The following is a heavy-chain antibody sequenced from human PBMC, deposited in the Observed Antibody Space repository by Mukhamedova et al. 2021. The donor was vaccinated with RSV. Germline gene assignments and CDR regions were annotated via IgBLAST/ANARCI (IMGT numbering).Heavy chain of an antibody. CDR3: AFSGSDFNY. Sequence: WIGEIAHSGSTNYNPSLKSRVTMSVDMSKNQFSLKLSSVTAADTAVYYCAFSGSDFNYWGQGTLVPVS. J-gene: IGHJ4*02. V-gene: IGHV4-34*01. CDR2: IAHSGST. D-gene: IGHD6-25*01.